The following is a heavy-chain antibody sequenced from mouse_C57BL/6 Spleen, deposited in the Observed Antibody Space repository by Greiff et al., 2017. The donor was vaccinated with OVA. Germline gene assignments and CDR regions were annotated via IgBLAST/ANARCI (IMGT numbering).Heavy chain of an antibody. CDR2: ISDGGSYT. V-gene: IGHV5-4*01. D-gene: IGHD1-1*01. CDR3: ARDAYYYGSRGFAY. J-gene: IGHJ3*01. Sequence: EVMLVESGGGLVKPGGSLKLSCAASGFTFSSYAMSWVRQTPEKRLEWVATISDGGSYTYYPDNVKGRFTISRDNAKNNLYLQMSHLKSEDTAMYYCARDAYYYGSRGFAYWGQGTLVTVSA. CDR1: GFTFSSYA.